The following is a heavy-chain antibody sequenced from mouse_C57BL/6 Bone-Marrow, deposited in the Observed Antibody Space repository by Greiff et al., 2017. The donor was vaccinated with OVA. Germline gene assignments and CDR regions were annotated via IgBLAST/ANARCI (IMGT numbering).Heavy chain of an antibody. CDR3: VRDGVLRYPWYFDV. CDR1: GFTFNTYA. V-gene: IGHV10-3*01. CDR2: IRSKSSNYAT. D-gene: IGHD1-1*01. Sequence: DVMLVESGGGLVQPKGSLKLSCAASGFTFNTYAMHWVRQAPGKGLEWVARIRSKSSNYATYYADSVKDRFTISRDDSQSMLYLQMNNLKTEDTAMYYCVRDGVLRYPWYFDVWGTGTTVTVSS. J-gene: IGHJ1*03.